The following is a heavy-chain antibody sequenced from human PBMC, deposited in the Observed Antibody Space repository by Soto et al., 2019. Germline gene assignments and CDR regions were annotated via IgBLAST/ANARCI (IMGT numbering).Heavy chain of an antibody. Sequence: ASVKVSCKASGYTFTSYVISWVRQAPGQGLEWMGWISAYNGNTNYAQKLQGRVTMTTDTSTSTAYMELRSLRSDDTAVYYCAREVQQLIAFDIWGQGTMVTVSS. V-gene: IGHV1-18*01. CDR1: GYTFTSYV. D-gene: IGHD6-13*01. CDR3: AREVQQLIAFDI. CDR2: ISAYNGNT. J-gene: IGHJ3*02.